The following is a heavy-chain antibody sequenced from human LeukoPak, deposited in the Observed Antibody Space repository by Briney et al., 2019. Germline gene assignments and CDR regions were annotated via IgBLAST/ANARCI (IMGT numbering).Heavy chain of an antibody. D-gene: IGHD6-19*01. J-gene: IGHJ4*02. Sequence: PSETLSLTCTVSGGSINSYYWSWIRQPAGKGLEWIGRIYSSGSTNYNPSLKSRVTMSVDTSKDQFSLKLRSVTAADTAVYYCARSPGDSSGWYPWFDYWGQGTLVTVSS. CDR1: GGSINSYY. CDR2: IYSSGST. V-gene: IGHV4-4*07. CDR3: ARSPGDSSGWYPWFDY.